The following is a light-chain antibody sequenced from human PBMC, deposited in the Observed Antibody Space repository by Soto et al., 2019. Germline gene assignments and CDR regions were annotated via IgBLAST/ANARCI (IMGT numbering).Light chain of an antibody. CDR1: QSISSY. J-gene: IGKJ1*01. CDR3: QQYGTSPRT. Sequence: DIQMTQSPSSLSASVGDRVTITCRASQSISSYLNWYQQKPGKAPKLLIYAASSLQSGVPSRFSGSGSGTDFTLTISSLQPEDFAMYYCQQYGTSPRTFGQGTKLDIK. V-gene: IGKV1-39*01. CDR2: AAS.